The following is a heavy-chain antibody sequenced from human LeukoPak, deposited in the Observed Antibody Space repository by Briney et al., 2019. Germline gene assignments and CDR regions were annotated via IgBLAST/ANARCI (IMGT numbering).Heavy chain of an antibody. V-gene: IGHV4-59*01. Sequence: SETLSLTCTVSGGSISSYYWSWIRQPPGKGLEWIGYIYYSGSTNYNPSLKSRVTISVDTSKNQFSLKLSSVTAADTAVYYCARDIKYYDSSGYYDYWGQGTLVAVSS. D-gene: IGHD3-22*01. CDR1: GGSISSYY. CDR2: IYYSGST. CDR3: ARDIKYYDSSGYYDY. J-gene: IGHJ4*02.